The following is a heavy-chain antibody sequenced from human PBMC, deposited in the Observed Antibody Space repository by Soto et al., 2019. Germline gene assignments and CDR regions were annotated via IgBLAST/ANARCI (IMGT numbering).Heavy chain of an antibody. J-gene: IGHJ3*02. D-gene: IGHD3-22*01. CDR1: GFTFSTYA. V-gene: IGHV3-30-3*01. CDR3: ARGGPYYYDSSDWGAFHI. CDR2: ISYDGSNK. Sequence: QVQLVESGGGVVQPGRSLRLSCAASGFTFSTYAMHWVRQAPGKGLDWVVVISYDGSNKYYADSVKGRFTISRDNSKNTLYLQMNSLRAEDTTVYYCARGGPYYYDSSDWGAFHIWGQGTMVTVSS.